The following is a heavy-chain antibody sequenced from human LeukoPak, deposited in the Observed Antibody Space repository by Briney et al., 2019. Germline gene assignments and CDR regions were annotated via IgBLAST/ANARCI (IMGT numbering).Heavy chain of an antibody. CDR2: IYYSGST. CDR1: GGSISSYY. D-gene: IGHD3-9*01. V-gene: IGHV4-59*01. J-gene: IGHJ6*02. Sequence: SETLSLTCTVSGGSISSYYWSWIRQPPGKGLEWIGYIYYSGSTNYNPSLKSRVTISVDTSKNQFSLKLSSVTAADTAVYYCARVPPYYDILTGYFSSINYGMDVWGQGTTVAVSS. CDR3: ARVPPYYDILTGYFSSINYGMDV.